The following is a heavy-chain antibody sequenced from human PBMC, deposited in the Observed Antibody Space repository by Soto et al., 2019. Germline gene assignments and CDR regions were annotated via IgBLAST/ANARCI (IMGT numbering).Heavy chain of an antibody. V-gene: IGHV1-69*01. D-gene: IGHD2-15*01. CDR2: IIPLYGTA. Sequence: QVQLLQSGAEVKKPGSSVRVSCEASGDTFSNYAISWVRQAPGQGLEWLGGIIPLYGTATYAQKFQDRVTITADVSTSTAYMDLSSLTSEDTAVYYCTRDLGGCSAGSCRYNWFDLWGQGTLVTVSS. J-gene: IGHJ5*02. CDR3: TRDLGGCSAGSCRYNWFDL. CDR1: GDTFSNYA.